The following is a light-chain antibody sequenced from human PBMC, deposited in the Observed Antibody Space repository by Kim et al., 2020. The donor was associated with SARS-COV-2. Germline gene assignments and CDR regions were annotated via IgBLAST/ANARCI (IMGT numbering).Light chain of an antibody. CDR2: QDS. CDR3: QAWDSSTVV. V-gene: IGLV3-1*01. CDR1: KLGDKY. J-gene: IGLJ2*01. Sequence: VSQGQTASITCYGDKLGDKYACWYQQKPGPSPVLVIYQDSKRPSGIPERFSGSNSGNTATLTISGTQAMDEADYYCQAWDSSTVVFGGGTQLTVL.